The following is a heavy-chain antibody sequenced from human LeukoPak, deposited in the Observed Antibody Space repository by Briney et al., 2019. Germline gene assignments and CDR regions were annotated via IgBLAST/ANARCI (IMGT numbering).Heavy chain of an antibody. CDR2: ISYSGNT. J-gene: IGHJ4*02. CDR1: GGSINDYY. CDR3: ARHRYTGIAPGYFDF. D-gene: IGHD1-26*01. Sequence: PSETLSLTCTVSGGSINDYYWSWFRQPPGKGLEWIGYISYSGNTNYNPSLKSRVPISVDTSKNQFSLKLRSVTAAERAVYYCARHRYTGIAPGYFDFCGQGTLVTVSS. V-gene: IGHV4-59*12.